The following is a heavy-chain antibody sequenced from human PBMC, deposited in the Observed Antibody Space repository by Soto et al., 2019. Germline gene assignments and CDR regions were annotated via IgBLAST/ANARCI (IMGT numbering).Heavy chain of an antibody. CDR2: ISAYNGNT. J-gene: IGHJ5*02. V-gene: IGHV1-18*01. Sequence: ASVKVSCKAAGYTFTIYGISWVRQAPRQGLEWMGWISAYNGNTNYAQKLQGRVTMTTDTSTSTAYMELSRLRSDDTAVYYCARDPYSIAAAGTGQNWFDLWGQGTLLTVSS. CDR1: GYTFTIYG. D-gene: IGHD6-13*01. CDR3: ARDPYSIAAAGTGQNWFDL.